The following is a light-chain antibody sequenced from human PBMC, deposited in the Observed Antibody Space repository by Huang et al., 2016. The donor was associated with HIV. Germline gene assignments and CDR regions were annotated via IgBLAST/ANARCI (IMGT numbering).Light chain of an antibody. J-gene: IGKJ1*01. Sequence: DVQMTQSPSTLSAYVGDRITITCRASQSINNYLAWYQQKAGKAPDLPIYKASTLDSGVPSRFSGSGSGTTFTLTISNLQPDDFATYYCQQYDSYWTFGQGTKVE. V-gene: IGKV1-5*03. CDR3: QQYDSYWT. CDR2: KAS. CDR1: QSINNY.